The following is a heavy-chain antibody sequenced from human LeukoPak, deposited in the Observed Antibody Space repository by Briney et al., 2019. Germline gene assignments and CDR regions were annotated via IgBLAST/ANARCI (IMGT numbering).Heavy chain of an antibody. Sequence: ETLSLTCTVSGGSISSYYWSWIRQTPGKGLEWIGYIYYSGTTNYNPSLRGRVAISLDTSKNQFSLKLSSVTAADTAVYYCATRGDYYDSSGYYSYDAFDIWGQGTMVTVSS. CDR3: ATRGDYYDSSGYYSYDAFDI. J-gene: IGHJ3*02. CDR2: IYYSGTT. D-gene: IGHD3-22*01. CDR1: GGSISSYY. V-gene: IGHV4-59*12.